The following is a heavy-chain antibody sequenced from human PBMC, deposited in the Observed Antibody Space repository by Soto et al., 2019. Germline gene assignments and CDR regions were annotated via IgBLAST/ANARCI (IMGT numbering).Heavy chain of an antibody. D-gene: IGHD3-22*01. V-gene: IGHV4-31*11. Sequence: TLSLTCAVSGGSITSGAYYWTWIRQHPGKGLEWIAYIHYSGRTYYNPSLKSRVTISVDTSNNQFSLKLSSVTAADTAVYYCARYYFDSSGYSNWFDPWGQGTLVTVSS. CDR1: GGSITSGAYY. J-gene: IGHJ5*02. CDR3: ARYYFDSSGYSNWFDP. CDR2: IHYSGRT.